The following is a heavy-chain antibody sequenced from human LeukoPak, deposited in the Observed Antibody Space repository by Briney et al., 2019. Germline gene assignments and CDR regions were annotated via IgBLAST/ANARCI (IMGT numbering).Heavy chain of an antibody. J-gene: IGHJ1*01. CDR1: GHSIINSYY. CDR3: ARAVDSSGFSSFQY. CDR2: IYHSGAT. Sequence: SETLSLTCTVSGHSIINSYYWGWIRQPPGKGLEWIGSIYHSGATYYNPSLKSRVTISVDTSKNQFSLKLKSVTAADTAVYYCARAVDSSGFSSFQYWGQGTLVTVSS. D-gene: IGHD3-22*01. V-gene: IGHV4-38-2*02.